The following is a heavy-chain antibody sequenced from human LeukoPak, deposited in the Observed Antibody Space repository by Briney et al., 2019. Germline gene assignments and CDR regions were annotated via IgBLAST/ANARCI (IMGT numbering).Heavy chain of an antibody. D-gene: IGHD2-2*01. CDR2: IIPIFSTA. J-gene: IGHJ6*03. Sequence: SVKVSCKASGGTFSSYAISWVRQAPGQGLEWMGGIIPIFSTANYAQKFQGRVTITTDESTSTAYMELSSLRSEDTAVYYCARGGSTSFYYYYYYMDVWGKGTTVTVSS. V-gene: IGHV1-69*05. CDR1: GGTFSSYA. CDR3: ARGGSTSFYYYYYYMDV.